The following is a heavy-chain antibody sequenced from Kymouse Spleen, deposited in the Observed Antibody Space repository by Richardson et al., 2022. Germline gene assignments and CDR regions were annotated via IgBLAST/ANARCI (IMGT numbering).Heavy chain of an antibody. CDR1: GFTFSSYG. D-gene: IGHD6-6*01. Sequence: QVQLVESGGGVVQPGRSLRLSCAASGFTFSSYGMHWVRQAPGKGLEWVAVIWYDGSNKYYADSVKGRFTISRDNSKNTLYLQMNSLRAEDTAVYYCAREVSSSYYYYGMDVWGQGTTVTVSS. J-gene: IGHJ6*02. V-gene: IGHV3-33*01. CDR3: AREVSSSYYYYGMDV. CDR2: IWYDGSNK.